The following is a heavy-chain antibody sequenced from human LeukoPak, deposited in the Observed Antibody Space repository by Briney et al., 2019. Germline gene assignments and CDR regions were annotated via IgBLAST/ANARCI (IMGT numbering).Heavy chain of an antibody. Sequence: SETLSLTCTVSGGSISSGSYYWSWIRRPAGKGLEWIGRIYTSGSTNYNPSLKSRVTISVDTSKNQFSLKLSSVTAADTAVYYCARALVAYYDSSGLFDYWGQGTLVTVSS. J-gene: IGHJ4*02. V-gene: IGHV4-61*02. CDR2: IYTSGST. D-gene: IGHD3-22*01. CDR3: ARALVAYYDSSGLFDY. CDR1: GGSISSGSYY.